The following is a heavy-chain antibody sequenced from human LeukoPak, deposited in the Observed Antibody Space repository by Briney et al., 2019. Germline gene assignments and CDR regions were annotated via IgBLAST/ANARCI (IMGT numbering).Heavy chain of an antibody. Sequence: GGSLRLSCAASGFTFSSYSMNWVRQAPGKGLEWVSSISSSSSYIYYADSVKGRFTISRDNAKNSLYLQMNSLRAEDTAVYYCASSPYCSSTSCYRSLNWFDPWGQGTLVTVSS. V-gene: IGHV3-21*01. J-gene: IGHJ5*02. CDR1: GFTFSSYS. D-gene: IGHD2-2*01. CDR2: ISSSSSYI. CDR3: ASSPYCSSTSCYRSLNWFDP.